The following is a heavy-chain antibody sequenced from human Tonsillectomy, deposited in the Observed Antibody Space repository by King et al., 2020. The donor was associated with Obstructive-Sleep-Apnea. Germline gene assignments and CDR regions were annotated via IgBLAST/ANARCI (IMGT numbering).Heavy chain of an antibody. CDR1: CDSISSGGHY. Sequence: VQLQESGPGLVKPSQTLSLTCSVSCDSISSGGHYWSWIRHHPGKGLEWIGSIYYSGSTYYNPFLKSRVTISLDTSESQFSLKLGSVTAADTAVYYCARTPPYSANDHSPVEEGYFFAMDVWGQGTTVTVSS. CDR3: ARTPPYSANDHSPVEEGYFFAMDV. D-gene: IGHD5-12*01. J-gene: IGHJ6*02. V-gene: IGHV4-31*03. CDR2: IYYSGST.